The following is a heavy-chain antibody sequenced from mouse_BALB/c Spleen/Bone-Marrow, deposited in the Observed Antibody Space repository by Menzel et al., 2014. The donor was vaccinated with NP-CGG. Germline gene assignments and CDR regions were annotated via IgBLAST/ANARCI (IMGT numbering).Heavy chain of an antibody. CDR3: ARKGAMITHYYAMDY. CDR1: GFTFSSFG. D-gene: IGHD2-4*01. CDR2: ISNGSSTI. Sequence: VQLKESGGGLEQPGGSRKLSCEASGFTFSSFGMHWARQAPEKGLEWVAYISNGSSTIYYAESVKVLFTISRDKPKNTLFLQITSLRSEDTSMYYCARKGAMITHYYAMDYWGQGTSVTVSS. V-gene: IGHV5-17*02. J-gene: IGHJ4*01.